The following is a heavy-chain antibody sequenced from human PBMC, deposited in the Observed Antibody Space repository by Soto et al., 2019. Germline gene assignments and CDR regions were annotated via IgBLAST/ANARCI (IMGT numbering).Heavy chain of an antibody. CDR2: INPNSGGT. CDR3: ARVHNWDYYYYYGMEV. CDR1: GYTFTGYY. V-gene: IGHV1-2*02. Sequence: ASVKVSCKASGYTFTGYYMHWVRQAPGQGLEWMGWINPNSGGTNYAQKFQGRVTMTRDTSISTAYMELSRLRSDDTAVYYCARVHNWDYYYYYGMEVWGQGTTVNVSS. D-gene: IGHD1-20*01. J-gene: IGHJ6*01.